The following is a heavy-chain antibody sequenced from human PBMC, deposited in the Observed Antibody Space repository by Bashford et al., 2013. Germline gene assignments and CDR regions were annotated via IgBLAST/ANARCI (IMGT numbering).Heavy chain of an antibody. Sequence: WVRQMPGKGLEWVGRIRSKANSYATAYAASVKGRFTISRDDSKNTAYLQMNSLKTEDTAVYYCTTLTAMFTLPFDYWGQGTLVTVSS. J-gene: IGHJ4*02. D-gene: IGHD5-18*01. CDR2: IRSKANSYAT. CDR3: TTLTAMFTLPFDY. V-gene: IGHV3-73*01.